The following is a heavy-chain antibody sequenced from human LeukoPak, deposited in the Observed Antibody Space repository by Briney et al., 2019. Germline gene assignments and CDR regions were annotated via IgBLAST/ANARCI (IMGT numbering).Heavy chain of an antibody. CDR3: ARKPLSYSDYEVDY. CDR2: ISRRGKTL. D-gene: IGHD4-11*01. V-gene: IGHV3-11*04. Sequence: GGSLRLSCAASGFTFSDHDMSWVRQAPGKGLECVSHISRRGKTLYYADSVKGRFTISRDNSKNTLFLQMNSLRAEDTALYYCARKPLSYSDYEVDYWGQGTLVTVSS. J-gene: IGHJ4*02. CDR1: GFTFSDHD.